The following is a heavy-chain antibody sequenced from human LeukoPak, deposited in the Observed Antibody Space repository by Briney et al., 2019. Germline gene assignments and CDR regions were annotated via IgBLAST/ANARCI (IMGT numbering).Heavy chain of an antibody. CDR1: GFTFSFAA. V-gene: IGHV3-23*01. D-gene: IGHD5-18*01. J-gene: IGHJ4*02. CDR3: AKDIQGAN. CDR2: INSRGANT. Sequence: PGGSLRLSCATSGFTFSFAAMTWVRQGPGKGLEWVSLINSRGANTYYAGSVRGRFTISSDNSKNTVYLQMNSLRAEDTALYYCAKDIQGANWGQGTLVTPSA.